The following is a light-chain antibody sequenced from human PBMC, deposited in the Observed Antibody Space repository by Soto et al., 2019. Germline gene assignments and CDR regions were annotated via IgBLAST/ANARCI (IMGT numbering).Light chain of an antibody. V-gene: IGKV3-11*01. J-gene: IGKJ3*01. CDR2: DAS. CDR1: QNVSTY. Sequence: EIVLTQSPATLSLSPGERATLSCRASQNVSTYLAWYQQKPGQAPRLLIYDASNRATGIPARFSGSGSGTAFTITISSLEPEDFAVYYCQQRTNWLTFGPGTKVDIK. CDR3: QQRTNWLT.